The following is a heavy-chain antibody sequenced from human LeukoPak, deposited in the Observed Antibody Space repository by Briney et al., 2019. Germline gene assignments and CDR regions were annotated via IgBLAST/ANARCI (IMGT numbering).Heavy chain of an antibody. CDR3: ARRGYCSGGSCFSASFDI. CDR2: IYPVDSTT. Sequence: GESLRVSSKESGYTFPSYWIGWVRQMPEKGLEWMGLIYPVDSTTRYMPSFQGQVTISADRSISTAYLQWSSLKASDTAMYYCARRGYCSGGSCFSASFDIWGQGTMVTVSS. CDR1: GYTFPSYW. D-gene: IGHD2-15*01. J-gene: IGHJ3*02. V-gene: IGHV5-51*01.